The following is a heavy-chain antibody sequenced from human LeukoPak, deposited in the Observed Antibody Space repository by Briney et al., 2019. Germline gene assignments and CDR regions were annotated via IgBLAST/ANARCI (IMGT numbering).Heavy chain of an antibody. V-gene: IGHV1-18*01. J-gene: IGHJ5*02. CDR1: GYTFTSYG. CDR2: ISAYNGNT. CDR3: ARDREYYDSSGYYYGNWFDP. Sequence: ASVKVSCKASGYTFTSYGISWVRQAPGQGLEWMGWISAYNGNTNYAQKLQGRVTMTTDTSTSTAYMELRSLRSDDTAVYYCARDREYYDSSGYYYGNWFDPWGQGTLVTVSS. D-gene: IGHD3-22*01.